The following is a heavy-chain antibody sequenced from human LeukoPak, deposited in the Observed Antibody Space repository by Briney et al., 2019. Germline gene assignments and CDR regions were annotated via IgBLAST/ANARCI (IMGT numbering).Heavy chain of an antibody. CDR1: GSTFSIYA. J-gene: IGHJ4*02. Sequence: GGSLRLSCAASGSTFSIYAMSWVRQAPGKGLEWVSVISANGGSTYYADSVKGRFTISGDNSKNTLYLQTNSVRAEDTAVYYCASGSYYFIDWGQGTLVTVSS. CDR3: ASGSYYFID. D-gene: IGHD1-26*01. V-gene: IGHV3-23*01. CDR2: ISANGGST.